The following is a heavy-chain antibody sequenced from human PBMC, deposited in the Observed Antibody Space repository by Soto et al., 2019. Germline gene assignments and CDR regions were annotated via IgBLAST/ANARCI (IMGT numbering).Heavy chain of an antibody. Sequence: QVQLVQSGAEVKKPGSSVKVSCKASGGTFSSYTISWVRQAPGQGLEWMGRIIPILGITNYAQKFQGRVTITADKSTRTADMELSSLRSEDTAVYYCARGQRYSYGGGWYYGMDVWGQGTTVTVSS. D-gene: IGHD5-18*01. CDR3: ARGQRYSYGGGWYYGMDV. CDR2: IIPILGIT. V-gene: IGHV1-69*02. J-gene: IGHJ6*02. CDR1: GGTFSSYT.